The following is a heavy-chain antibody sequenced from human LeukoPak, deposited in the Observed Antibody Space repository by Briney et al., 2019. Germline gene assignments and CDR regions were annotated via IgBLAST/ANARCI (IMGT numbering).Heavy chain of an antibody. Sequence: VASVKVSCKASGYTSTGYYMHWVRQAPGQGLEWMGWINPNSGGTNFAQKFQGRVTMTRDTSISTAYMELSRLRSDDTAVYYCARENRGGTSISSHIYYFDYWGQGALVTVSS. D-gene: IGHD1-14*01. J-gene: IGHJ4*02. CDR1: GYTSTGYY. V-gene: IGHV1-2*02. CDR3: ARENRGGTSISSHIYYFDY. CDR2: INPNSGGT.